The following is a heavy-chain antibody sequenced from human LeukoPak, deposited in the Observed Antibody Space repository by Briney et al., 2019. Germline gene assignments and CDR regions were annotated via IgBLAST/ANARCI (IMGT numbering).Heavy chain of an antibody. J-gene: IGHJ4*02. V-gene: IGHV4-39*07. Sequence: PSETLSLTCTVSGGSISSSSYYWGWIRQPPGKGLEWIGSIYYSGSTYYNPSLKSRVTISVDTSKNQFSLKLSSVTAADTAVYYCARDLRGYSYGGHDYWGQGTLVTVSS. CDR2: IYYSGST. CDR1: GGSISSSSYY. D-gene: IGHD5-18*01. CDR3: ARDLRGYSYGGHDY.